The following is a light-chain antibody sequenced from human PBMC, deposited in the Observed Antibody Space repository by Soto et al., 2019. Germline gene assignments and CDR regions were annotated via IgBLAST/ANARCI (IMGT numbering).Light chain of an antibody. V-gene: IGKV1-5*03. CDR1: RSLSYW. CDR2: KAS. CDR3: QQYDRFPYT. J-gene: IGKJ2*01. Sequence: DIQMTQSPSTLSASVGDAITITCRTSRSLSYWLAWYQQKPGQAPKLLIHKASTLESGVPSRFSGSGSGTEFTLTISNLQPDDFATFYCQQYDRFPYTFGQGTKLEIK.